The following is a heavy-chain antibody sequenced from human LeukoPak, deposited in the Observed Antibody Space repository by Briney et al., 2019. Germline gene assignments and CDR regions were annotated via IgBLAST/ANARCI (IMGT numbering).Heavy chain of an antibody. CDR1: GFTFTNFW. D-gene: IGHD1-26*01. CDR3: ARGGTYSNQFYFDY. J-gene: IGHJ4*02. CDR2: SNSDASST. V-gene: IGHV3-74*01. Sequence: AGGSLRLSCAASGFTFTNFWVHWVRQAPGKGLVWVSRSNSDASSTAYADSVQGRFTISRDNAKNMMYLQMNSLRAEDTAVYYCARGGTYSNQFYFDYWGRGTLVPVSS.